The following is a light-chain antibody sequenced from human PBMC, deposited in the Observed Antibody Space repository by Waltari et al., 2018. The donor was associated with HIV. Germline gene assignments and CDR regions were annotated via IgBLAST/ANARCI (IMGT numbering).Light chain of an antibody. Sequence: DILMTQSSSTLSASVGDRVIITCRASQSIGSWLAWYQQKPRKAPKLLVFKASSLQSGVPSRFNGAGSGTEFTLTINNLQPDDFATYYCQQYNTYPWTFGQGTKVDIE. V-gene: IGKV1-5*03. CDR3: QQYNTYPWT. J-gene: IGKJ1*01. CDR1: QSIGSW. CDR2: KAS.